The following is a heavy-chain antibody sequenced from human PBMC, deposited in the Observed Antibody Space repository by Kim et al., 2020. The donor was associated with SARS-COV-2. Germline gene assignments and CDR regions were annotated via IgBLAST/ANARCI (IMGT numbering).Heavy chain of an antibody. J-gene: IGHJ3*02. CDR3: APLGIAAAGDAFDI. Sequence: SPSLKSRLTITKDTSKNQVVLTMTNMDPVDTATYYCAPLGIAAAGDAFDIWGQGTMVTVSS. V-gene: IGHV2-5*01. D-gene: IGHD6-13*01.